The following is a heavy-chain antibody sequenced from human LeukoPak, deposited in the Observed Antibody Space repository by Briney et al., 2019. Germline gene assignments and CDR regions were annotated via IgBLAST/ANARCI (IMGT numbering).Heavy chain of an antibody. CDR2: IYTSGST. V-gene: IGHV4-4*07. Sequence: SETLSLTCTVSGGSISSYYWSWIRQPAGKGLEWIGRIYTSGSTNYNPSLKSRVTMSVDTSKNQFSLKLSSVTAADTAVYYCARDTYSSIAFDAFDIWGQGTMVTASS. CDR1: GGSISSYY. CDR3: ARDTYSSIAFDAFDI. D-gene: IGHD6-19*01. J-gene: IGHJ3*02.